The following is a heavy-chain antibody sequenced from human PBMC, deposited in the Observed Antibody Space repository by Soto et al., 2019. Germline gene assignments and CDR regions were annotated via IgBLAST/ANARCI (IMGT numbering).Heavy chain of an antibody. D-gene: IGHD3-10*01. CDR3: ATDFTFGELLGXFDY. Sequence: GGSLRLSCAASGFTFSSNGMHWVRQAPGKGLEWVAVIWHDGSYEYYADSVKGRFTISRDNSKNTLYLQMNSLRAEDTAVYYCATDFTFGELLGXFDYWGQGTLVTVSS. CDR2: IWHDGSYE. J-gene: IGHJ4*02. CDR1: GFTFSSNG. V-gene: IGHV3-33*01.